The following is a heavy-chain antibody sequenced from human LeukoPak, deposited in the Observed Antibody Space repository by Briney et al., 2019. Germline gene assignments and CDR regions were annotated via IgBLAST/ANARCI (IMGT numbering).Heavy chain of an antibody. CDR1: GFSFSDYW. CDR3: ASASGTYEH. Sequence: GGSLRLSCVASGFSFSDYWMSWVRQAPGKGLEWVANINQDGNEKYYVDSVKGRFTISRDNARNSSYLQMNSLRVEDTAVYYCASASGTYEHWGQGTLVTVSS. D-gene: IGHD1-26*01. CDR2: INQDGNEK. V-gene: IGHV3-7*03. J-gene: IGHJ4*02.